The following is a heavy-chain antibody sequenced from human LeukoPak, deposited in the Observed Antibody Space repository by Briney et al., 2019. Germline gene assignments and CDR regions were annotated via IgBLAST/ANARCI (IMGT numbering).Heavy chain of an antibody. D-gene: IGHD4-17*01. CDR2: IYTSIGTT. Sequence: GASVKVSCKASGYTFTSHYMHWVRQAPGQGLEYMGIIYTSIGTTNYAQKLQGRVTMTTDTSTSTAYMELRSLRSDDTAVYYCARDQATVTSAVDYWGQGTLVTVSS. V-gene: IGHV1-46*01. CDR1: GYTFTSHY. J-gene: IGHJ4*02. CDR3: ARDQATVTSAVDY.